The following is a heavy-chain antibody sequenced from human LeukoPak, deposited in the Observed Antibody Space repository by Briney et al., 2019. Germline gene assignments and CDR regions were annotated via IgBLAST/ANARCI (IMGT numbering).Heavy chain of an antibody. CDR1: GFTFDDYA. Sequence: GGSLRPSCAASGFTFDDYAMHWVRQAPGKGLEWVSLISGDGGSTYYADSVKGRFTISRDNSKNSLYLQMNGLRTEDTALYYCAKDILGYGSGNNYWGQGTLVTVSS. J-gene: IGHJ4*02. D-gene: IGHD3-10*01. CDR2: ISGDGGST. CDR3: AKDILGYGSGNNY. V-gene: IGHV3-43*02.